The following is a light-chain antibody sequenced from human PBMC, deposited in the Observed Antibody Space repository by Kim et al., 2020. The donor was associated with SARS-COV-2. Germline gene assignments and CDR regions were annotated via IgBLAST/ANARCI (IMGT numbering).Light chain of an antibody. Sequence: DIQMTQSPSTLSASVGDRVTITCRASQSISSWLAWYQQKPGKAPKLLIYDASSLESGVPSRFSGSGSGTEFTLTISSLQPDDFATYYFQQYNSYYTFGQGTKLEI. CDR1: QSISSW. V-gene: IGKV1-5*01. J-gene: IGKJ2*01. CDR3: QQYNSYYT. CDR2: DAS.